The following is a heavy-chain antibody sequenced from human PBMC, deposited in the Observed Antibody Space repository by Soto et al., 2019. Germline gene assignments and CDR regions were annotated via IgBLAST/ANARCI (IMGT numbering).Heavy chain of an antibody. Sequence: GGSLRLSCAASGFTFSNYAMSWVRQAPGKGLEWVSAISGSGASTYYADSVKGRFTISRDNSKNTLYLQMSTLRAEDTAVYYCAKEDNWNSFPALDYWGQGTQVTVSS. CDR2: ISGSGAST. D-gene: IGHD1-1*01. V-gene: IGHV3-23*01. CDR3: AKEDNWNSFPALDY. J-gene: IGHJ4*02. CDR1: GFTFSNYA.